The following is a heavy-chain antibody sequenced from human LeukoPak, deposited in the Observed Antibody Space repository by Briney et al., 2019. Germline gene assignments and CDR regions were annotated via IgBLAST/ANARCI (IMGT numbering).Heavy chain of an antibody. CDR1: GGPISSGGYY. J-gene: IGHJ4*02. D-gene: IGHD5-12*01. Sequence: SETLSLTCTVSGGPISSGGYYWSWIRQHPGKGLEWIGYIHYSGSTYYIPSLKSRVTISVDTAKNQFSLKLSSVTAADTAVYYCARVVATTFFDHWGQGTLVTVSS. V-gene: IGHV4-31*03. CDR2: IHYSGST. CDR3: ARVVATTFFDH.